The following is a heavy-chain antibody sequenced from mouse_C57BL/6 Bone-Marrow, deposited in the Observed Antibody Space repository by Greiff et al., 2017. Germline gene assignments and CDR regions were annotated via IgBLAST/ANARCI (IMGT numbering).Heavy chain of an antibody. CDR2: ILPGSGST. J-gene: IGHJ1*03. CDR1: GYTFTGYW. V-gene: IGHV1-9*01. Sequence: QVQLQQSGAELMKPGASVKLSCKATGYTFTGYWIEWVKQRPGHGLEWIGEILPGSGSTNYNEKFKGKATFTADTSSNTAYMQLSSLTTGDSAIYYCAREYYGSSYPHWYFDVWGTGTTVTVSS. CDR3: AREYYGSSYPHWYFDV. D-gene: IGHD1-1*01.